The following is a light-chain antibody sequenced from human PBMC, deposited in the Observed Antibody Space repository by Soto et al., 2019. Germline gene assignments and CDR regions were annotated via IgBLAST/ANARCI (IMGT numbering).Light chain of an antibody. V-gene: IGKV3-15*01. Sequence: EIVMTQSPVALSVSPGESAALSCRASQSVGRNFAWYQQRPGQAPRVLIYGTSTRATGVPAMFSGSGSGTDFTLTISSLQSEDFAVYYCQQYNKWPYTFGQGTRLEIQ. CDR1: QSVGRN. CDR2: GTS. CDR3: QQYNKWPYT. J-gene: IGKJ2*01.